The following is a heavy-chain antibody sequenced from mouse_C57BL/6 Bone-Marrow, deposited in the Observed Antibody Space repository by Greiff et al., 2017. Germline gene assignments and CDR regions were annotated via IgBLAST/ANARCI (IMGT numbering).Heavy chain of an antibody. CDR2: ISGGGGNT. CDR1: GFTFSSYT. CDR3: AYGSSYFYYFDY. J-gene: IGHJ2*01. D-gene: IGHD1-1*01. V-gene: IGHV5-9*01. Sequence: EVQRVESGGGLVKPGGSLKLSCAASGFTFSSYTMSWVRQTPEKRLEWVATISGGGGNTYYPDSVKGRFTISRDNAKNTLYLQMSSLRSEDTALYYCAYGSSYFYYFDYWGQGTTLTVSS.